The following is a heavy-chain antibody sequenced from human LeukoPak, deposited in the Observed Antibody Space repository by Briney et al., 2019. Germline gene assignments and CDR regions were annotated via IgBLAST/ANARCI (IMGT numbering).Heavy chain of an antibody. D-gene: IGHD6-19*01. Sequence: SETLSLTCTVSGGSICIPSYYWGWIRQPPGKGLEWIGSIYYSGSTYYNPSLKTRVTISVDTSKNQFSLKLSSVTAADTAVYYCARHEQWLGSLDPWGQGTLVTVSS. CDR3: ARHEQWLGSLDP. J-gene: IGHJ5*02. CDR2: IYYSGST. V-gene: IGHV4-39*01. CDR1: GGSICIPSYY.